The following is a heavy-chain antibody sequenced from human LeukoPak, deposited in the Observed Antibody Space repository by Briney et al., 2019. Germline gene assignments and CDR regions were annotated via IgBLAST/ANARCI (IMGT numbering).Heavy chain of an antibody. CDR1: GFSFNRYA. D-gene: IGHD6-19*01. CDR2: VSHTSSGK. Sequence: PGGSLRLSCEASGFSFNRYAMSWVRQPQGRGLDWVATVSHTSSGKHYADSVRGRFTVSRDNSQSTLYLQMNSLRDEDSAVYFCAKTPDVVIEVVGTTFDSWGRGTLVTVS. J-gene: IGHJ4*02. V-gene: IGHV3-23*01. CDR3: AKTPDVVIEVVGTTFDS.